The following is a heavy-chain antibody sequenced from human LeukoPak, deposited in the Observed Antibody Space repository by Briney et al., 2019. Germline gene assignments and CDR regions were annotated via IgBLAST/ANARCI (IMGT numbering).Heavy chain of an antibody. CDR3: ARAARVVGDTLHDAFDI. Sequence: GESLKISCKGSGYRFTSYWIGWVRQMPGKGLEYMGIIYAGDSDTKYSPSFQGQVTISADKSIATAYLQWSSLKASDTAMYYCARAARVVGDTLHDAFDIWGQGTMVTVSS. CDR2: IYAGDSDT. D-gene: IGHD1-26*01. V-gene: IGHV5-51*01. CDR1: GYRFTSYW. J-gene: IGHJ3*02.